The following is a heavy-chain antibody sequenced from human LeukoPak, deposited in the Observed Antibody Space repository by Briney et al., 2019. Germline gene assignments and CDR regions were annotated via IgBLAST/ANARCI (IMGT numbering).Heavy chain of an antibody. V-gene: IGHV3-48*04. D-gene: IGHD3-22*01. CDR1: GFTFSSYS. Sequence: GGSLRLACAASGFTFSSYSMNRVRQAPGKGLEWVSYISSSSSTIYYTDSVKGRFTISRDNAKNSLYLQMNSLRAEDTAVYYCARDLLRYYYDSSGYSFGYWGQGTLVTVSS. CDR2: ISSSSSTI. CDR3: ARDLLRYYYDSSGYSFGY. J-gene: IGHJ4*02.